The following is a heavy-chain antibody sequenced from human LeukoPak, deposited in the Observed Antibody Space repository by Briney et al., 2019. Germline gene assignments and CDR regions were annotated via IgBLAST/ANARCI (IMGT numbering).Heavy chain of an antibody. Sequence: PGESLKISCKGSGYSFTSYWIGWLRQMPGKGLEWMGIIYPGDSDTKYSPSFRGQVTISADKSISTAYLQWSSLKASDTAMYYCARLSGSSSWYYFFDYWGQGTLVTVSS. D-gene: IGHD6-13*01. V-gene: IGHV5-51*01. CDR3: ARLSGSSSWYYFFDY. CDR2: IYPGDSDT. J-gene: IGHJ4*02. CDR1: GYSFTSYW.